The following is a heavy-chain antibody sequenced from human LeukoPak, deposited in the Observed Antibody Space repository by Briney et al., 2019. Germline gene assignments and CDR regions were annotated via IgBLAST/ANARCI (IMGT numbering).Heavy chain of an antibody. CDR1: GGSISSGGYS. V-gene: IGHV4-30-2*01. J-gene: IGHJ6*02. CDR2: IYHSGST. Sequence: SETLSLTCAVSGGSISSGGYSWNWIRQPPGKGLEWIGYIYHSGSTYYNPSLKSRVTISVDRSKNQFSLKLSSVTAADTAVYYCARVGGTNYYYYGMDVWGQGTTVTVSS. CDR3: ARVGGTNYYYYGMDV. D-gene: IGHD2-2*01.